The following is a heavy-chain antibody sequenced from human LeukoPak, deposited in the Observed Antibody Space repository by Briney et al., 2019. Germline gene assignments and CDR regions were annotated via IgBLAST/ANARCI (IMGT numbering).Heavy chain of an antibody. Sequence: PSETLSLTCTVSGGSISSYYWSWIRQPPGKGLEWIGYIYYSGSTNYNPSLKSRVTISVDTSKNQSSLKLSSVTAADTAVYYCARLRDDSSGSWTFDIWGQGTMVTVSS. D-gene: IGHD3-22*01. J-gene: IGHJ3*02. CDR3: ARLRDDSSGSWTFDI. V-gene: IGHV4-59*01. CDR1: GGSISSYY. CDR2: IYYSGST.